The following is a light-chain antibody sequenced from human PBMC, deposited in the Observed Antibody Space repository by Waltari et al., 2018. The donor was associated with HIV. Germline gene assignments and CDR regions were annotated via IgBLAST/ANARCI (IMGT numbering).Light chain of an antibody. V-gene: IGLV1-40*01. Sequence: QSVLPQPPSVSGAPGPRLTIPCTGSTPNIGPGSDFHCYLHLPGTAPKLLIYGNSNRPSGVPDRFSGSKSGTSASLAITGLQAEDEADYYCQSYDSSLSGWVFGGGTKLTVL. CDR2: GNS. CDR1: TPNIGPGSD. CDR3: QSYDSSLSGWV. J-gene: IGLJ3*02.